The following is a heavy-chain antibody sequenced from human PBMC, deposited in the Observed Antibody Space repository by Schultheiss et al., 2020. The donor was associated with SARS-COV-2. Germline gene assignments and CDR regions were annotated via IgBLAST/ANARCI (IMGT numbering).Heavy chain of an antibody. Sequence: GGSLRLSCAASGFTFSSYGMHWVRQAPGKGLEWVAVISYDGSNKYYADSVKGRFTISRDNAKNSLYLQMNSLRAEDTAVYYCASISSSIAADYWGQGTLVTVSS. CDR2: ISYDGSNK. D-gene: IGHD6-6*01. V-gene: IGHV3-30*12. CDR1: GFTFSSYG. J-gene: IGHJ4*02. CDR3: ASISSSIAADY.